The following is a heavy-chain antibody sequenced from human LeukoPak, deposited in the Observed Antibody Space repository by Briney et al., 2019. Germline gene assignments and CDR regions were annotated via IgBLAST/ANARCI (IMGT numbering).Heavy chain of an antibody. V-gene: IGHV4-39*07. J-gene: IGHJ5*02. Sequence: PSETLSLTCTVSGGSISSRSYYWGWIRQPPGKSLEWIGNIYYSGSTYYNASLKSRVTISLDKSKNQFSLELTSVTAADTAVYYCARSFRYSGYDYYFDPWGQGTLVTVSS. D-gene: IGHD5-12*01. CDR2: IYYSGST. CDR1: GGSISSRSYY. CDR3: ARSFRYSGYDYYFDP.